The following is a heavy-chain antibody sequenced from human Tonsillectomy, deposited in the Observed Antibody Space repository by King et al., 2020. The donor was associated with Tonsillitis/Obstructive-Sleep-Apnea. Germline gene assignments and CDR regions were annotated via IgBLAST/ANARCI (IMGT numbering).Heavy chain of an antibody. D-gene: IGHD3-22*01. CDR2: IYYSGST. CDR1: GGSISTYY. V-gene: IGHV4-59*08. J-gene: IGHJ5*02. CDR3: ARGYYYDSSGYFYLNGNRFDP. Sequence: VQLQESGPGLVKPSETLSLNCTVSGGSISTYYWSWIRQPPGKGLEWIGYIYYSGSTNFNPSLESRVTIPVDTSKNQFSLKLSAVTAADTAVYYCARGYYYDSSGYFYLNGNRFDPWGQGTLVTVSS.